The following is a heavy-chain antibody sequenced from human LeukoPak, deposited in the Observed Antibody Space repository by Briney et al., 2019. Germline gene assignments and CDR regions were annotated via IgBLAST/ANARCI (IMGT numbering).Heavy chain of an antibody. CDR3: TRGLDY. CDR2: IRSKVYGGTP. CDR1: GFTFGDYA. Sequence: PGRSLRLSCTTSGFTFGDYAMSWVRQAPGKGLEWVGFIRSKVYGGTPEYAASVKGRFTISRDDSKSIAYLQMNSLKSEDPAVYFCTRGLDYWGQGTLVTVSS. J-gene: IGHJ4*02. V-gene: IGHV3-49*04.